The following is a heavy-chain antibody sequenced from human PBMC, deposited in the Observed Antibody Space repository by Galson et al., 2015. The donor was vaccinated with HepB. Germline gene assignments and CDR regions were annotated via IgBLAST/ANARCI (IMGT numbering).Heavy chain of an antibody. J-gene: IGHJ4*02. D-gene: IGHD3-10*01. CDR1: GFTFSSYS. V-gene: IGHV3-48*01. CDR2: ISSSSSTI. Sequence: SLRLSCAASGFTFSSYSMNWVRQAPGKGLERVSYISSSSSTIYYADSVKGRFTISRDNAKNSLYLQMSSLRAEDTAVYYCARVFGSVGWGYYDSWGQGTPVTVSP. CDR3: ARVFGSVGWGYYDS.